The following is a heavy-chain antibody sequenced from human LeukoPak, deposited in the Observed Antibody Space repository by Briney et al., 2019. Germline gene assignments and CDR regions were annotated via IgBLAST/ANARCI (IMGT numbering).Heavy chain of an antibody. CDR1: GYTFTSYY. J-gene: IGHJ4*02. CDR2: INPSGGST. D-gene: IGHD2-8*02. V-gene: IGHV1-46*01. Sequence: ASVKVSCKASGYTFTSYYMHWVRQAPGQGLEWMGIINPSGGSTSYAQKFQGRVTMTRDTSTSTVYMELSSLRSGDTAVYYCATGRRTTGLDYWGQGTLVTVSS. CDR3: ATGRRTTGLDY.